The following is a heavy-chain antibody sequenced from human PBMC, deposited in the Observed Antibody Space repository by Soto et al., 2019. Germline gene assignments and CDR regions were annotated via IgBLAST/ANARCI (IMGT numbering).Heavy chain of an antibody. Sequence: EVQLVESGGGLVQPGRSLRLSCATSGFTFDDYAMHWVRQSPGKGLEWVSGITWNSDSIDYADSVKGRFTVSRDSAKNSLYLQMNSLRPEDTAVYYCAKELGTAPSFDSWGQGTLVTVPS. CDR1: GFTFDDYA. CDR2: ITWNSDSI. J-gene: IGHJ4*02. CDR3: AKELGTAPSFDS. V-gene: IGHV3-9*01. D-gene: IGHD7-27*01.